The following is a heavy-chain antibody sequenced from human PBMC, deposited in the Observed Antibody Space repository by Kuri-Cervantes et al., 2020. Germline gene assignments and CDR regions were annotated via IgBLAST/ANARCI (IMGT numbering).Heavy chain of an antibody. Sequence: ASVKVSCKASGYTFTGYYMHWVRQAPGQGLEWMGWINPNSGGTNYAQKFQGRVTMTRDTSISTAYMELSSLRSEDTAVYYCARQGIVVVVAATLGRGAFDIWGQGTMVTVSS. CDR1: GYTFTGYY. CDR3: ARQGIVVVVAATLGRGAFDI. V-gene: IGHV1-2*02. J-gene: IGHJ3*02. D-gene: IGHD2-15*01. CDR2: INPNSGGT.